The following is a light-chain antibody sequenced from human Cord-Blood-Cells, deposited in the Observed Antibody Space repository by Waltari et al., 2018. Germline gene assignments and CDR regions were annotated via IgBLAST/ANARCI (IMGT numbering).Light chain of an antibody. Sequence: DIQMTQSPSSLSASVGDRVTITCRASQSISSYLNWYQQKPVKAPKLLIYAASSLQSGVPARFSGSVSGSEFTPTISSLQPKYFATYYHPPSYRTQWTFSQATTVEIK. CDR2: AAS. J-gene: IGKJ1*01. V-gene: IGKV1-39*01. CDR1: QSISSY. CDR3: PPSYRTQWT.